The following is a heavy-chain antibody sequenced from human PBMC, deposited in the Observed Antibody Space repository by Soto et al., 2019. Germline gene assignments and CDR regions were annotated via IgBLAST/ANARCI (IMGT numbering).Heavy chain of an antibody. J-gene: IGHJ4*02. D-gene: IGHD1-26*01. CDR2: IRKKINSYTT. CDR3: AMSAGSYRPIDY. Sequence: PGGSLRLSCAASGFTFSDHYMDWVRQAPGKGLEWVGRIRKKINSYTTEYAASVKGRFTISRDDSKNSLYLQMNSLKTEDTAVYYCAMSAGSYRPIDYWGQGTLVTVSS. CDR1: GFTFSDHY. V-gene: IGHV3-72*01.